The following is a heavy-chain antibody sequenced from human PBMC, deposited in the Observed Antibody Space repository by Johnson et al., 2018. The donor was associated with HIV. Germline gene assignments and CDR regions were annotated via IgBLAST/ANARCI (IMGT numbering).Heavy chain of an antibody. CDR1: GFSFEDYG. CDR2: IGTAGDT. Sequence: VQLVESVGGVVRPGGSLRLSCAASGFSFEDYGMSWVRQAPGKGLEWVSAIGTAGDTYYPGSVKGRFTISRDNSRNTLYLQMSNLRTEETAVYYCAKGEAQEGWIQLWSYAFDFWGRGTLVTVSS. CDR3: AKGEAQEGWIQLWSYAFDF. J-gene: IGHJ3*01. D-gene: IGHD5-18*01. V-gene: IGHV3-23*04.